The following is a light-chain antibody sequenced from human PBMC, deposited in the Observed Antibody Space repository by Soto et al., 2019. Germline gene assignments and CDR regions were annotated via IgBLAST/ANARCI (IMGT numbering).Light chain of an antibody. V-gene: IGLV2-14*01. CDR1: SSDVGAYPY. CDR3: CSYSPTDILGV. Sequence: QSVLTQPASVSGSPGQSITISCTGTSSDVGAYPYVSWYQQRPGKAPKLMIYEVANRPSGVSNRFYGSKSGNTASLTISGLQADDEADYYCCSYSPTDILGVFGTGTKV. CDR2: EVA. J-gene: IGLJ1*01.